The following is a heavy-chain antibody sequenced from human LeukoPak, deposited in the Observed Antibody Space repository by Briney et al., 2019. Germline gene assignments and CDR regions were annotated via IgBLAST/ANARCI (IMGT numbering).Heavy chain of an antibody. Sequence: PGGSLRLSCAASGFTFSSYSMNWVRQAPGKGLEWVSSISGSSSYTYYADSVKGRFTISRDNAKNSLYLQMNSLRAEDTAVYYCARDLTAVAGGVWGQGTLVTVSS. CDR1: GFTFSSYS. CDR3: ARDLTAVAGGV. J-gene: IGHJ4*02. CDR2: ISGSSSYT. V-gene: IGHV3-21*01. D-gene: IGHD6-19*01.